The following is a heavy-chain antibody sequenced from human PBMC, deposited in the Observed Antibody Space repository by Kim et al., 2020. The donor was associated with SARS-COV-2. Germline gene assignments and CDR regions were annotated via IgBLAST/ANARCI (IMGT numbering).Heavy chain of an antibody. V-gene: IGHV3-23*01. J-gene: IGHJ4*02. CDR3: AKETTTVVTPEVDY. Sequence: ADSVKGRFTNSRDNSKNALYLPMNSLRAEDTAVYFCAKETTTVVTPEVDYWGQGTLVTVSS. D-gene: IGHD4-17*01.